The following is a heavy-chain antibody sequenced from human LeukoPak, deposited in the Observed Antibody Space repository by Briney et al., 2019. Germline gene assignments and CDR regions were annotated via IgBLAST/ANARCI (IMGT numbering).Heavy chain of an antibody. Sequence: PSEALSLTCTVSGGSISSYYWSWIRQPPGQGLEWIGYIYYSGSTNYNPSLKSRVTISVDTSKNQFSLKLSSVTAADTAVYYCARTYYDIAGYYYGMDVWGQGTTVTVSS. CDR1: GGSISSYY. CDR3: ARTYYDIAGYYYGMDV. CDR2: IYYSGST. J-gene: IGHJ6*02. V-gene: IGHV4-59*01. D-gene: IGHD3-9*01.